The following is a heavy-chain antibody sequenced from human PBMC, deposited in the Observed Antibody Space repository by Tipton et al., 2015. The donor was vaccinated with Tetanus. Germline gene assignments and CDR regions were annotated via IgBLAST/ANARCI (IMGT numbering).Heavy chain of an antibody. CDR2: VHYSGRT. Sequence: TLSLTCSVSGGSISSYYWTWIRQPPGRGLEWIGFVHYSGRTNYSPSLRSRVSLSVDTSKNQFSLNLGSVTAADTAVYYCARIGWPQQNKPAFDIWGQGTVVTVSS. CDR3: ARIGWPQQNKPAFDI. CDR1: GGSISSYY. D-gene: IGHD6-19*01. V-gene: IGHV4-59*01. J-gene: IGHJ3*02.